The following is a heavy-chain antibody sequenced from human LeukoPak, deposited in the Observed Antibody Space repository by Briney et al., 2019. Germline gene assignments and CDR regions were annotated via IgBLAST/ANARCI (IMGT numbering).Heavy chain of an antibody. CDR1: GFSFSGYG. Sequence: GGSLRLSCAASGFSFSGYGMHWVRQAPGKGLEWVAVISYDGSNKYYAASVKGRFTISRDNSKNTLYLQMNSLRAEDTAVYYCARSGRTGAHDYWGQGTLVTVSS. CDR3: ARSGRTGAHDY. J-gene: IGHJ4*02. CDR2: ISYDGSNK. D-gene: IGHD7-27*01. V-gene: IGHV3-30*19.